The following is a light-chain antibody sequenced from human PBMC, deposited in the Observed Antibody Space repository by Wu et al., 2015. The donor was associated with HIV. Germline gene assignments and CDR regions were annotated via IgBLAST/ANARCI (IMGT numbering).Light chain of an antibody. Sequence: DIQMTQSPSSLSASVGDRVTITCRASQSISSDLKWYQQKPGAAPQLLIYDASSLQSGSHQGSVRGSGTHFTLTISSLLPEDFATYYCQQTYSTPKTFGQGPKWKSN. J-gene: IGKJ1*01. V-gene: IGKV1-39*01. CDR3: QQTYSTPKT. CDR2: DAS. CDR1: QSISSD.